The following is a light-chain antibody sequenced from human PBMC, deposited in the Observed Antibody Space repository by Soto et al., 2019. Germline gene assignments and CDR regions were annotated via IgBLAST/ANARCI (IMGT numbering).Light chain of an antibody. CDR3: LLSYSDVLV. J-gene: IGLJ2*01. CDR1: SGAVTSILY. CDR2: DTS. Sequence: QAVVTQEPSLTVSPGGTVTLTCDSTSGAVTSILYPYWFQQKPGQVPRSLIYDTSNKYSWTPARFSGSLLGGKAALTLSGXXXXXEAEYYCLLSYSDVLVFGGGTKLTVL. V-gene: IGLV7-46*01.